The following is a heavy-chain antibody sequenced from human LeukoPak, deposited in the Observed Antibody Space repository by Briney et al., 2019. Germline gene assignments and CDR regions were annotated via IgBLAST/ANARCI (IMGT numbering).Heavy chain of an antibody. CDR3: TRVNLRGSQYNWFDP. V-gene: IGHV1-69*08. CDR1: GGTLNSHI. D-gene: IGHD1-26*01. J-gene: IGHJ5*02. Sequence: SVKVSCKTSGGTLNSHIFSWVRQAPGQGLEWMGKITPIIDTAKYSQKSQGRVTITADKSTTTVYMELSSLKSGDTAVYYCTRVNLRGSQYNWFDPWGQGTLVTVSS. CDR2: ITPIIDTA.